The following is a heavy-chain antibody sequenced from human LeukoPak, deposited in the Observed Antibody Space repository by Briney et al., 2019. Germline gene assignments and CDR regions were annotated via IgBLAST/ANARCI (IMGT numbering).Heavy chain of an antibody. D-gene: IGHD3-22*01. CDR1: GFTFSSYA. Sequence: PGGSLRLSCAASGFTFSSYAMSSVRQAPGKGLEWVSAISGSGGSTYYADSVKGRFTISRDNSKNTLYLQMNSLRAEDTAVYHCAKPHYYDSSGYYYVDYFDYWGQGTLVTVSS. CDR2: ISGSGGST. J-gene: IGHJ4*02. V-gene: IGHV3-23*01. CDR3: AKPHYYDSSGYYYVDYFDY.